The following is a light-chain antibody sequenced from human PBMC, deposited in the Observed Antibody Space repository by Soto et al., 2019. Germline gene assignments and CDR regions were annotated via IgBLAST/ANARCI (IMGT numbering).Light chain of an antibody. Sequence: QSVLTQPASVSGSPGQSITISCTGTSNDIGGYNLVSWYQQHPGKAPKLIIYEASERPSGVSDRFSGSRSGNTASLTISTLQAEDEADYSCCSFAGGATFVFGGGTQLTGL. CDR1: SNDIGGYNL. CDR2: EAS. V-gene: IGLV2-23*02. J-gene: IGLJ2*01. CDR3: CSFAGGATFV.